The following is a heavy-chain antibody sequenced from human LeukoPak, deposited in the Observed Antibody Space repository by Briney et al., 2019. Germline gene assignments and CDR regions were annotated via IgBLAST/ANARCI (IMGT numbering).Heavy chain of an antibody. CDR2: IKQDGSEK. J-gene: IGHJ6*03. CDR1: GFTFSRYW. D-gene: IGHD2-2*01. V-gene: IGHV3-7*01. Sequence: GGSLRLSCAASGFTFSRYWMSWVRQAPGKGLELVANIKQDGSEKYYVDSVKDRFTISRDNAKNSMYLQMNSLRVEDTAVYYCAREGYCSSTSCYDYYYYMDVWGKGTTVTVSS. CDR3: AREGYCSSTSCYDYYYYMDV.